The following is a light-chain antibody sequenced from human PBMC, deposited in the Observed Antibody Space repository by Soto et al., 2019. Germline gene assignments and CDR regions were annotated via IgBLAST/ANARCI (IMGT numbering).Light chain of an antibody. V-gene: IGKV1-5*03. CDR1: QSISSW. Sequence: DIQMTQSPSTLSASVGDRVTITCRASQSISSWLAWYQQKPGAAPKLRIYEASTLESGVPSRFSGSRSGTEFTLTVSSLQPDDFATYYCQQYNDSFPFTFGQGTKVDIK. CDR2: EAS. J-gene: IGKJ2*01. CDR3: QQYNDSFPFT.